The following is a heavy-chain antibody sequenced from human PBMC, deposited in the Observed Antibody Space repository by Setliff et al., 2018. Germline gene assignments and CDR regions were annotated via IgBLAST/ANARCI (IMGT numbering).Heavy chain of an antibody. J-gene: IGHJ4*02. CDR3: ARVGTAGGYYFDF. CDR1: GYTFTSYW. CDR2: IYSSDSHT. V-gene: IGHV5-51*01. D-gene: IGHD2-15*01. Sequence: GESLKISCKGSGYTFTSYWIGWVRQMPGKGLEWLGIIYSSDSHTRYSPSFQGQVTISADKSISTAYVQWRSLKASDTAMYYCARVGTAGGYYFDFWGQGAQVTVSS.